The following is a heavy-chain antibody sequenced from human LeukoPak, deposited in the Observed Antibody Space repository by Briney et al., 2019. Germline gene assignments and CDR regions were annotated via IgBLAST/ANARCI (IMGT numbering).Heavy chain of an antibody. V-gene: IGHV1-18*01. CDR2: ISAYNGNT. D-gene: IGHD6-19*01. CDR3: ARGRAGTDQGRYYYYYGMDV. CDR1: GYTFTSYG. Sequence: ASVEVSCKASGYTFTSYGISWVRQAPGQGLEWMGWISAYNGNTNYAQKLQGRVTMTTDTSTSTAYMELRSLRSDDTAVYYCARGRAGTDQGRYYYYYGMDVWGQGTTVTVSS. J-gene: IGHJ6*02.